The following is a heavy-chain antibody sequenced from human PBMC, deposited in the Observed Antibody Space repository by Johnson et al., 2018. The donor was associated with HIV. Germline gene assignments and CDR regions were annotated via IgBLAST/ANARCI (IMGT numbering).Heavy chain of an antibody. Sequence: QLVESGGGLVQPGGSLRLSCAASGFTFSSYAMSWVRQAPGKGLEWVSGISGGGGSTYYADSVKGRFTISRDNSKNTLYLQMNSLRAEDTAVYYCAKGQTGYSSSWDSGGAFDIWGQGTMVTVSS. D-gene: IGHD6-13*01. CDR3: AKGQTGYSSSWDSGGAFDI. CDR2: ISGGGGST. J-gene: IGHJ3*02. V-gene: IGHV3-23*04. CDR1: GFTFSSYA.